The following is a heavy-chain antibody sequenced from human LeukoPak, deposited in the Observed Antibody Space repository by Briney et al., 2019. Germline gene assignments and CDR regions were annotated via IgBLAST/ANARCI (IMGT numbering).Heavy chain of an antibody. J-gene: IGHJ4*02. V-gene: IGHV6-1*01. Sequence: SQTLSLTCAISGDSVSSNSAAWNWIRQPPSRGLEWLGRTYYRSKWYNDYAVSVKSRITINPDTSKNQFSLQLNSVTPEDTAVYYCARADLHLGAAAWDYWGQGTLVTVSS. CDR3: ARADLHLGAAAWDY. CDR2: TYYRSKWYN. CDR1: GDSVSSNSAA. D-gene: IGHD1-26*01.